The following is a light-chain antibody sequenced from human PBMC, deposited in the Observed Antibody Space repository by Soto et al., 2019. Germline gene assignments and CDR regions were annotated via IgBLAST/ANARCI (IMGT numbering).Light chain of an antibody. CDR2: GAG. Sequence: EIVLTQSPGTLSLSPGERAILSCRASQTVDSSYLAWYQHKPGQAPRLLIYGAGSRATGTPDRFSGRGSGTDFNLTISRLEPEDFALYYCQKYGSSPRTFGQGTKVEIK. J-gene: IGKJ1*01. V-gene: IGKV3-20*01. CDR3: QKYGSSPRT. CDR1: QTVDSSY.